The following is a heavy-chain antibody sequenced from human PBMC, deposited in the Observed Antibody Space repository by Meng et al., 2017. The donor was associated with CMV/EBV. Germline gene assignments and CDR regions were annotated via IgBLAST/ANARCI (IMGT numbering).Heavy chain of an antibody. CDR3: ARQVDCSSASCYGWD. D-gene: IGHD2-2*01. CDR2: IYYSWST. Sequence: SETLSLTCTVSGGSISSKSYYWGWIRQPPVKGLEWIGRIYYSWSTYYNPSLKRRVTISVDTSKNQFSLKLSSVTAADTAMYYCARQVDCSSASCYGWDWGQGTLVTVSS. CDR1: GGSISSKSYY. J-gene: IGHJ1*01. V-gene: IGHV4-39*01.